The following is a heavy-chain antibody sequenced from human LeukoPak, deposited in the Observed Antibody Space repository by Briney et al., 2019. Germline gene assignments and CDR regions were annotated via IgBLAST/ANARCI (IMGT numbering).Heavy chain of an antibody. CDR1: GGSFSGYY. Sequence: PSETLSLTCAVYGGSFSGYYWSWIRQPPGKGLEWIGEINHSGSTNYNPSLKSRVTISVDTSKNQFSLKLSSVTAADTAVYYCASWYSSGWYGYNWFDPWGQGTLVTVSS. D-gene: IGHD6-19*01. J-gene: IGHJ5*02. V-gene: IGHV4-34*01. CDR3: ASWYSSGWYGYNWFDP. CDR2: INHSGST.